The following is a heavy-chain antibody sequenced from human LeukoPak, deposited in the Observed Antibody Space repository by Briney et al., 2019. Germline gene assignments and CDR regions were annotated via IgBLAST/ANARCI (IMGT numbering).Heavy chain of an antibody. CDR3: ASVGIAAAGTFRSYYYYGMGV. CDR1: GYTFTSYD. D-gene: IGHD6-13*01. Sequence: ASVKVSCKASGYTFTSYDINWVRQATGQGLEWMGWMNPNSGNTGYAQKFQGRVTMTRNTSISTAYMELSSLRSEDTAVYYCASVGIAAAGTFRSYYYYGMGVWGQGTTVTVSS. V-gene: IGHV1-8*01. J-gene: IGHJ6*02. CDR2: MNPNSGNT.